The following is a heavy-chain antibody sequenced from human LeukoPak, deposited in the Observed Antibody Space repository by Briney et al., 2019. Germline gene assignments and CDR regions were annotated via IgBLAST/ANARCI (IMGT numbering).Heavy chain of an antibody. V-gene: IGHV1-69*13. CDR3: ARASQGGSGYYMDY. Sequence: SVKVSCKASGYTFTNYAMSWVRQAPGQGLEWMGGIIPIFGTANYAQKFQGRVTITADESTSTAYMELSSLRSEDTAVYYCARASQGGSGYYMDYWGQGTLVTVSS. D-gene: IGHD3-3*01. CDR1: GYTFTNYA. J-gene: IGHJ4*02. CDR2: IIPIFGTA.